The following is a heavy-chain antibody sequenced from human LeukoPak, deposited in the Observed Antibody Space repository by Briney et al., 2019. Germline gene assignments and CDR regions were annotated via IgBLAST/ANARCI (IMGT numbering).Heavy chain of an antibody. D-gene: IGHD6-13*01. CDR1: GFTFSSYA. CDR3: AKDSSSWYYYYGMDV. Sequence: GGSLRLSCAASGFTFSSYAMSWVRQAPGKGLEWVSAISASGGSTYYADSVKGRFTISRDNSKNTLYLQMNSLRAEGTAVYYCAKDSSSWYYYYGMDVWGQGTTVTVPS. V-gene: IGHV3-23*01. CDR2: ISASGGST. J-gene: IGHJ6*02.